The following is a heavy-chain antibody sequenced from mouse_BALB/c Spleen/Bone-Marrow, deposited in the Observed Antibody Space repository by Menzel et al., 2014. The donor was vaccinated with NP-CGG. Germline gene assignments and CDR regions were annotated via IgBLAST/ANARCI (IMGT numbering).Heavy chain of an antibody. CDR2: ISSGGSYT. D-gene: IGHD2-1*01. CDR3: TRDGKGNYDYAMDY. Sequence: EVHLVESGGGLVKPGGSLKLSCAASGFTFSSYTMSWVRQTPEKRLEWVATISSGGSYTYYPDSVKGRFTISTDNAKNNLYLQMSRLKSEDTAMYYCTRDGKGNYDYAMDYWGQGTSVTVSS. CDR1: GFTFSSYT. V-gene: IGHV5-6-4*01. J-gene: IGHJ4*01.